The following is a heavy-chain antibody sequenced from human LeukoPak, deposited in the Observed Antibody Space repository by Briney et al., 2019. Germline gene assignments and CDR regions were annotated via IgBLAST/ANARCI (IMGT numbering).Heavy chain of an antibody. V-gene: IGHV3/OR16-9*01. CDR2: ISGNSGDI. J-gene: IGHJ4*02. CDR3: VRHAGRTGGQ. Sequence: GGSLRLSCAASGFRFSDHYMSWVRQAPGKGPEWISYISGNSGDIAYADSVKGRFTISRDNAKNSLHLQMNSLRVEDTAVYHCVRHAGRTGGQWGQGILITVSS. D-gene: IGHD3-10*01. CDR1: GFRFSDHY.